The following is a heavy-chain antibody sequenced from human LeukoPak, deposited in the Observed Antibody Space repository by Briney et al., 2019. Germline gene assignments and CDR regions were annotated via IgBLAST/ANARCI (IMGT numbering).Heavy chain of an antibody. CDR2: TFYRSKWYN. V-gene: IGHV6-1*01. J-gene: IGHJ5*02. CDR1: GDSVSSNSAA. CDR3: ARDREYSSSSWGPNWFDP. Sequence: SQTLSLTCAISGDSVSSNSAAWNWIRQSPSRGLEWLGRTFYRSKWYNDYAVSVKSRITINPDTSKNQFSLQLNSVTPEDTAVYYCARDREYSSSSWGPNWFDPWGQGTLVTVSS. D-gene: IGHD6-6*01.